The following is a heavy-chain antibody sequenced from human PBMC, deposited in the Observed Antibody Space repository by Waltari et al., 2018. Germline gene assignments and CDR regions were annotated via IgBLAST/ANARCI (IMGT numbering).Heavy chain of an antibody. D-gene: IGHD3-22*01. CDR3: ARDPTYYYDSSGYLGAFDI. Sequence: QVQLVQSGAEVKKPGSSVKVSCKASGGTFSSYTISWVRQAPGQGLEWMGRIIPILGIANYAQKFQGRVTSTADKSTSTAYMELSSLRSEDTAVYYCARDPTYYYDSSGYLGAFDIWGQGTMVTVSS. V-gene: IGHV1-69*08. J-gene: IGHJ3*02. CDR1: GGTFSSYT. CDR2: IIPILGIA.